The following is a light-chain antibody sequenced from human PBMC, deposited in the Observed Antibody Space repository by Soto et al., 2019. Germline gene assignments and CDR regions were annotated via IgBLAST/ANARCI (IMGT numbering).Light chain of an antibody. Sequence: QSALTQPPSASGSPGQSVTISCTGTSSDVGGYNYVSWYQQHPGKAPKLMIYDLSKRPSGVPDRFSGSKSGNTASLTVSGLQAEDEADYYCSSYAGSNNVVFGGGTKVTVL. CDR1: SSDVGGYNY. CDR3: SSYAGSNNVV. J-gene: IGLJ2*01. CDR2: DLS. V-gene: IGLV2-8*01.